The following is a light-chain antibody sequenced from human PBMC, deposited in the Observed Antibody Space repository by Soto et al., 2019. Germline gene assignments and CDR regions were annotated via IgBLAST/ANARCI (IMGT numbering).Light chain of an antibody. CDR2: DAS. V-gene: IGKV3-11*01. CDR1: QRVRSY. Sequence: EIVLTQSPATLSLSPGERATLSCRASQRVRSYLAWYQQKPGQAPRLLIYDASNRATGIPARFSGSGSGTDFTLTISSLGPEDFAVYYCQQRSNWPPRVTFGPGTKVDIK. CDR3: QQRSNWPPRVT. J-gene: IGKJ3*01.